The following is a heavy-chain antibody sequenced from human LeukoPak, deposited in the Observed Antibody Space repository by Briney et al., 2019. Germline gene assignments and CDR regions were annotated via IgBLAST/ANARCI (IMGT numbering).Heavy chain of an antibody. D-gene: IGHD6-19*01. CDR3: ARQGIAVAEIDY. V-gene: IGHV5-51*01. CDR2: IYPGDSDT. CDR1: GYSFSNYW. J-gene: IGHJ4*02. Sequence: GESPKISCKGSGYSFSNYWIGWVRQMPGKGLEWMGIIYPGDSDTRYRPSFQGQVTISADKSISTAYLQWSSLKASDTAMYYCARQGIAVAEIDYWGQGTLVTVSS.